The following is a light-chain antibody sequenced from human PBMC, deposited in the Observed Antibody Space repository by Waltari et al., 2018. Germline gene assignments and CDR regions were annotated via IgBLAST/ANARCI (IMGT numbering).Light chain of an antibody. CDR1: SSDVGRYQS. CDR3: SSYTSSKTYV. V-gene: IGLV2-14*03. J-gene: IGLJ1*01. CDR2: DVS. Sequence: QSALTQPASVSGSPGQSITISCTGTSSDVGRYQSVSWYQQNPGKAPKLIIHDVSDRPLGVSNRFSGSKFGNTASLTISGLQAEDEADYYCSSYTSSKTYVFGTGTKVTVL.